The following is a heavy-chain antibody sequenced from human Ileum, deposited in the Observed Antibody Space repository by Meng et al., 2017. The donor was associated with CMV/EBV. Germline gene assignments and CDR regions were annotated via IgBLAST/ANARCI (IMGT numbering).Heavy chain of an antibody. CDR1: GFSFSNYW. V-gene: IGHV3-74*01. CDR2: INSDGSAT. D-gene: IGHD6-19*01. Sequence: GGSLRLSCAASGFSFSNYWMHWVRQAPGKGLVWVSRINSDGSATFYADSVKGRFTISRDNAKNTLFLQMNSLRAEETAMYYCTCIPVAWGQGTPVTVSS. CDR3: TCIPVA. J-gene: IGHJ4*02.